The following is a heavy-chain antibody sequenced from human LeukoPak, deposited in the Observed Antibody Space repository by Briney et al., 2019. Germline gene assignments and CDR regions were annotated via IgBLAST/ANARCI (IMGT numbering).Heavy chain of an antibody. V-gene: IGHV4-38-2*02. Sequence: KASETLSLTCTVSGYSISSGYYWGWIRQPPGKGLEWIGIIYHSGSTNYNPSLKSRVTISVDKSKNQFSLKLSSVTAADTAVYYCARESHVDTAMVTFDYWGQGTLVTVSS. CDR2: IYHSGST. CDR3: ARESHVDTAMVTFDY. D-gene: IGHD5-18*01. J-gene: IGHJ4*02. CDR1: GYSISSGYY.